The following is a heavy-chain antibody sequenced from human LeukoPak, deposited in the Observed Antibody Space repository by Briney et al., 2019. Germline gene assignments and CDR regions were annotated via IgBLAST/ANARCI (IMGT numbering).Heavy chain of an antibody. D-gene: IGHD3-10*01. CDR2: IYHSGST. Sequence: SGTLSLTCAVSGGSISSSNWWSWVRQPPGKGLEWIGEIYHSGSTNYNPSLKSRVTISVDKSKNQFSLKLSSVTAADTAVYYCARDLMTYGSGSYLDAFDIWGQGTMVTVSS. V-gene: IGHV4-4*02. J-gene: IGHJ3*02. CDR1: GGSISSSNW. CDR3: ARDLMTYGSGSYLDAFDI.